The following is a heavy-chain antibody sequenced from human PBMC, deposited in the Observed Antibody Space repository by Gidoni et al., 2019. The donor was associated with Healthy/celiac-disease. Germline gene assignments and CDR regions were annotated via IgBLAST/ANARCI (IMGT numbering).Heavy chain of an antibody. CDR3: ASSLAVAGTGYFDY. V-gene: IGHV4-59*01. D-gene: IGHD6-19*01. CDR2: IYYSGST. CDR1: GGSISSYY. J-gene: IGHJ4*02. Sequence: QVQLQESGPGLVKPSETLSLTCTVSGGSISSYYWSWIRQPPGKGLEWIGYIYYSGSTHYNPSLKSRVTISVDTSKNQFSLKLSSVTAADTAVYYCASSLAVAGTGYFDYWGQGTLVTVSS.